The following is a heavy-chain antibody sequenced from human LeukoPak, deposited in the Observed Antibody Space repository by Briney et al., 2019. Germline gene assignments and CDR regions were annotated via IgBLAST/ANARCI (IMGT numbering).Heavy chain of an antibody. CDR3: ARRRDTTVDH. V-gene: IGHV4-59*08. J-gene: IGHJ5*02. D-gene: IGHD5-24*01. CDR2: INYSGST. CDR1: GGSISIYY. Sequence: PSETLSLTCTVSGGSISIYYWTWIRQPPGKGLEWIGYINYSGSTNYNPSLKSRVTISVDTSKNQFSLRLNSVTAADTAVYYCARRRDTTVDHWGQGTLVTVSS.